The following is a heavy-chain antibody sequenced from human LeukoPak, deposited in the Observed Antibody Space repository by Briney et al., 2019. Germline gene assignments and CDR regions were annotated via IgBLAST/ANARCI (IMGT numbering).Heavy chain of an antibody. CDR2: INPSGGST. V-gene: IGHV1-46*01. CDR1: GYTFTSYY. D-gene: IGHD6-6*01. J-gene: IGHJ3*02. CDR3: ARGRLLIAARREHDAFDI. Sequence: GASVKVSCTASGYTFTSYYMHWVRQAPGQGLEWMGIINPSGGSTSYAQKFQGRVTMTRDTSTSTVYMELSSLRSEDTAVYYCARGRLLIAARREHDAFDIWGQGTMVTVSS.